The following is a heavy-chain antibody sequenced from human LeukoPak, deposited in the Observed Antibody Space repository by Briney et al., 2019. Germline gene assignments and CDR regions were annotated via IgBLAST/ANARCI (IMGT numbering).Heavy chain of an antibody. CDR1: GGSISSGGYY. CDR2: IYHSGST. J-gene: IGHJ3*02. Sequence: PSETLSLTCTVSGGSISSGGYYWSWIRQPPGKGLEWIGYIYHSGSTCYNPSLKSRVTISVDTSKNQFSLKLSSVTAADTAVYYCARVLLSRNYYDSSGYSPLIWGQGTMVTVSS. CDR3: ARVLLSRNYYDSSGYSPLI. D-gene: IGHD3-22*01. V-gene: IGHV4-30-2*01.